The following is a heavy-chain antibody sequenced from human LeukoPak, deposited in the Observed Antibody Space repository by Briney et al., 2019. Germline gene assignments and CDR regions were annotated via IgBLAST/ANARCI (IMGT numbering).Heavy chain of an antibody. Sequence: SETLSLTCTGSGCSISSYFWSLIRQPARKPLEWIGRIYTSGSTNYNPSLKSRVTMSVDTSKNQFSLKLSSVTAADTAVYYCARVIVFGAFDIWGQGTMVTVSS. CDR1: GCSISSYF. J-gene: IGHJ3*02. CDR3: ARVIVFGAFDI. D-gene: IGHD2-15*01. V-gene: IGHV4-4*07. CDR2: IYTSGST.